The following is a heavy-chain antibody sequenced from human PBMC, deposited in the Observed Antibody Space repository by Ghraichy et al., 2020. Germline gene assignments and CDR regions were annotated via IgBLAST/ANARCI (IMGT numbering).Heavy chain of an antibody. CDR1: GLTVFTNY. J-gene: IGHJ6*02. D-gene: IGHD1-26*01. V-gene: IGHV3-53*04. CDR2: IYNTGTT. CDR3: ARASFGETYYGHYYGLDV. Sequence: GESLNISCAASGLTVFTNYMTWVRQAPGKGLEWVSIIYNTGTTHYADSVRGRFTISRHHSENSLYLQMNSLRPEDTAVYFCARASFGETYYGHYYGLDVWGQGTTVTVSS.